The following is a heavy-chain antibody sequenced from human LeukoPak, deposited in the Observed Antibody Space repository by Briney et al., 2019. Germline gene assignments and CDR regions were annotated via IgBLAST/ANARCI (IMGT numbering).Heavy chain of an antibody. CDR2: IIPIFGTA. CDR1: GGTFSSYA. Sequence: GSSVKVSCKASGGTFSSYASSWVRQAPGQGLEWMGGIIPIFGTANYAQKFQGRVTITTDESTSTAYMELSSLRSEDTAVYYCASYAGSARTANNWFDPWGQGTLVTVPS. D-gene: IGHD6-6*01. CDR3: ASYAGSARTANNWFDP. J-gene: IGHJ5*02. V-gene: IGHV1-69*05.